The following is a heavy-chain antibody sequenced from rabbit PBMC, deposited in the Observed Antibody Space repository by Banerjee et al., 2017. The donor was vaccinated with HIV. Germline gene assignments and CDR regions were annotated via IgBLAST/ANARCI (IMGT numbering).Heavy chain of an antibody. D-gene: IGHD8-1*01. V-gene: IGHV1S45*01. J-gene: IGHJ6*01. CDR3: ARDTGSSFSSYGMDL. CDR2: INTATGKA. CDR1: GFSFSDRDV. Sequence: QEQLVESGGGLVKPGASLTLTCKASGFSFSDRDVMCWVRQAPGKGLEWIACINTATGKAVYASWAKGRFTISKTSSTTVTLQMTSLTAADTATYFCARDTGSSFSSYGMDLWGPGTLVTVS.